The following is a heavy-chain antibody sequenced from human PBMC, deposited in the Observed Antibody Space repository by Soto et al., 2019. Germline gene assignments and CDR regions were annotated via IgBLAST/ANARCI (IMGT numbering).Heavy chain of an antibody. CDR1: GFTFSSYA. CDR2: ISGSGGST. J-gene: IGHJ4*02. V-gene: IGHV3-23*01. CDR3: AKGLMITFGGVIATPFDY. Sequence: SGGSLRLSCAASGFTFSSYAMSWVRQAPGKGLEWVSAISGSGGSTYYADSVKGRFTISRDNSKDTLYLQMNSLRAEDTAVYYCAKGLMITFGGVIATPFDYWGQGTLVTVSS. D-gene: IGHD3-16*02.